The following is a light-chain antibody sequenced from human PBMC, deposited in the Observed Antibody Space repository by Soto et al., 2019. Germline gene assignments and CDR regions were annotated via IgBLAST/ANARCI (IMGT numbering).Light chain of an antibody. CDR3: QQYGGSPRYT. CDR2: GAS. V-gene: IGKV3-20*01. CDR1: QSVSIL. J-gene: IGKJ2*01. Sequence: EIVMTQSPATLSVSPGERATLSCRASQSVSILLAWYQQKPGQAPRLLIYGASSRATGIPDRFSGSGSGTDFTLTISRLEPEDFAVYYCQQYGGSPRYTFGQGTKVDIK.